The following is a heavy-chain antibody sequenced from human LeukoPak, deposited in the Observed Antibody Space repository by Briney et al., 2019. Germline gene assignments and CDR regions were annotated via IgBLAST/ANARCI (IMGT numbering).Heavy chain of an antibody. CDR2: ISGSGGST. CDR3: AKAKYSGSSPFDY. D-gene: IGHD1-26*01. CDR1: GFTFSSYA. V-gene: IGHV3-23*01. J-gene: IGHJ4*02. Sequence: GGSLRLSCAASGFTFSSYAMNWVRQAPGKGLEWVSTISGSGGSTYYADSVKGRFTISRDNSRNTLYLQMNSLRAEDTAVYYCAKAKYSGSSPFDYWGQGTLVTVSS.